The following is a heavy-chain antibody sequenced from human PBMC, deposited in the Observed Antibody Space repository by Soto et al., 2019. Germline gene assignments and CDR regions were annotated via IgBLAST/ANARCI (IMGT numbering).Heavy chain of an antibody. CDR1: GYTFTSYD. CDR2: MNPNSGNT. CDR3: ARGGYDLWSGEKPYNYYYYYMDV. J-gene: IGHJ6*03. Sequence: ASVKVSCKASGYTFTSYDINWVRQATGQGLEWMGWMNPNSGNTGYAQKFQGRVTMTRNTSISTAYMELSSLRSEDTAVYYCARGGYDLWSGEKPYNYYYYYMDVWGKGTTVTVSS. V-gene: IGHV1-8*01. D-gene: IGHD3-3*01.